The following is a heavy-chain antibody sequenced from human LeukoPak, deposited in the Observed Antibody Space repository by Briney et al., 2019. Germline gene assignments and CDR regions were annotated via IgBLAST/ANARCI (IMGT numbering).Heavy chain of an antibody. CDR2: INAYNGDT. J-gene: IGHJ5*02. V-gene: IGHV1-18*01. D-gene: IGHD3-10*01. Sequence: ASVMVSCKASGYTFTSYGISWVRQAPGQGLEWMGWINAYNGDTDYAQNLQGRLTMTTRTSTSTAYMELRSLRSDDTAVYYCARDGSGVWFDPWGQGTLLTVSS. CDR3: ARDGSGVWFDP. CDR1: GYTFTSYG.